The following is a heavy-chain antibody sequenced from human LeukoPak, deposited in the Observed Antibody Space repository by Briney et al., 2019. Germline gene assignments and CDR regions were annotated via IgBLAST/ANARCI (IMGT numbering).Heavy chain of an antibody. J-gene: IGHJ4*02. CDR3: ARGPYCSGGTCHSQYFDY. D-gene: IGHD2-15*01. V-gene: IGHV1-18*01. CDR2: ISAYNGNT. CDR1: RYTFTSYG. Sequence: ASVKVSCKPSRYTFTSYGITWVRQAPGQGLEWMGWISAYNGNTNYAQKLQGRVTMTTDTSTSTAYMELRSLRSDDTAVYYCARGPYCSGGTCHSQYFDYWGQGTLVTVSS.